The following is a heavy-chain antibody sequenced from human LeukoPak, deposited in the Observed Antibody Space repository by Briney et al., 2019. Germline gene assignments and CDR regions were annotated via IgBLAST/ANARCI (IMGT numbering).Heavy chain of an antibody. J-gene: IGHJ4*02. CDR1: GYTFTSYG. Sequence: ASVKVSCKASGYTFTSYGISWVRQAPGQGLEWMGWISAYNGNTNYAQKLQGRVTMTTDTSTSTAYMELRSLRSDDTAVYYCAREANREWLETQGYWGQGTLVTVSS. D-gene: IGHD6-19*01. V-gene: IGHV1-18*01. CDR3: AREANREWLETQGY. CDR2: ISAYNGNT.